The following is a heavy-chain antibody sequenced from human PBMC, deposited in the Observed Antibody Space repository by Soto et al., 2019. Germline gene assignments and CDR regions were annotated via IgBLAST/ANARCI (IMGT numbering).Heavy chain of an antibody. CDR3: ANDKDSYYYEVRYYGLDV. CDR1: GFTFSSYA. CDR2: ISGSGGST. Sequence: GGSLRLSCAASGFTFSSYAMSWVRQAPGKGLEWVSAISGSGGSTYYADSVKGRFTISRDNSKNTLYLQMNSLRAEDTAVYYCANDKDSYYYEVRYYGLDVWGQGTTVTVSS. V-gene: IGHV3-23*01. D-gene: IGHD3-22*01. J-gene: IGHJ6*02.